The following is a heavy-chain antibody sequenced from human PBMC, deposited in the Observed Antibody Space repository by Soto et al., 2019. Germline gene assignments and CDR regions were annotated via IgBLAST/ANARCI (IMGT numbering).Heavy chain of an antibody. CDR1: GDSIRSAHYF. V-gene: IGHV4-39*01. J-gene: IGHJ6*03. CDR3: ARQQYCGGSTCYDSLYYQYMDV. D-gene: IGHD2-21*01. Sequence: PSETLSLTCSVFGDSIRSAHYFWGWVRQPPGKGLEWIGSIYHSGATFYEPYLRSRVTLSVDTTNNQFSLRLSSVTAADAAVFFCARQQYCGGSTCYDSLYYQYMDVWGKGTMVT. CDR2: IYHSGAT.